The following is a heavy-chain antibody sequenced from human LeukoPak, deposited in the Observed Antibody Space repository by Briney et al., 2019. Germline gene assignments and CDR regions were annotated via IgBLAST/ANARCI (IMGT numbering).Heavy chain of an antibody. CDR3: ATVLSSGYSYGDFDY. D-gene: IGHD5-18*01. CDR1: GYTFTRYY. Sequence: ASVKVSCKASGYTFTRYYMHWVRQAPGQGPEWMGWINPNSGGTNYAQKFQGRVTMTRDTSISTAYMELSRLRSDDTAVYYCATVLSSGYSYGDFDYWGQGPLVTVSS. J-gene: IGHJ4*02. CDR2: INPNSGGT. V-gene: IGHV1-2*02.